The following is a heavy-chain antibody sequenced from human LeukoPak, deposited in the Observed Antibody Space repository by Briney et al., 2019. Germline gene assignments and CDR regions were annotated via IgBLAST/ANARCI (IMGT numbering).Heavy chain of an antibody. CDR3: AKGIAGPPEVDNMFDY. CDR2: IRCDGSNK. D-gene: IGHD6-13*01. J-gene: IGHJ4*02. CDR1: GFTFSSYG. V-gene: IGHV3-30*02. Sequence: PGGSLRLSCAASGFTFSSYGMHWVRQAPGKGLEWVAFIRCDGSNKYYADSVKGRFTISRDNSKNTLYLQMNSLRAEDTAVYYCAKGIAGPPEVDNMFDYWGQGTLVTVSS.